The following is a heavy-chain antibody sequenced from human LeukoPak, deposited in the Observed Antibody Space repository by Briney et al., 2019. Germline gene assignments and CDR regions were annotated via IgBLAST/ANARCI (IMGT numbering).Heavy chain of an antibody. V-gene: IGHV4-59*01. CDR1: GGSINNYY. J-gene: IGHJ6*02. D-gene: IGHD3-3*01. Sequence: PSETLSLTCTVSGGSINNYYWSWIRQPPGKGLEWIGYIYYSGSTNYNPSLKSRVTISIDTSKNQFSLKLSSVTAADTAVYYCAASRSMSYDFWSGNGYGLDVWGQGTTVTVAS. CDR3: AASRSMSYDFWSGNGYGLDV. CDR2: IYYSGST.